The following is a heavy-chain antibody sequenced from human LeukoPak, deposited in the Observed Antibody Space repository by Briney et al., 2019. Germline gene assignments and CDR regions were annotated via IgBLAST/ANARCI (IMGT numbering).Heavy chain of an antibody. J-gene: IGHJ4*02. Sequence: GESLRLSCAASGYTFNNYGVHWVRQAPGKGLEWVAVISYDGRNKHYSDSVKGRFTISRDISTDTLWLQMDSLRTEDTAVYYCAKGPLRGTAAAIDYWGQGTLVTVSS. CDR1: GYTFNNYG. V-gene: IGHV3-30*18. CDR3: AKGPLRGTAAAIDY. D-gene: IGHD2-2*01. CDR2: ISYDGRNK.